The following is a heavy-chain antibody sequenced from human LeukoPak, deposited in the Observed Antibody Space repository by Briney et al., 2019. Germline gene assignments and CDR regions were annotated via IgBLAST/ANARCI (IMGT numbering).Heavy chain of an antibody. J-gene: IGHJ4*02. CDR2: ISGSGDNT. Sequence: GGSLRLSCAASGFTFSSYAMSWVRQAPGKGLEWVSGISGSGDNTYYADSVKGRFTISRDNSKNTLYVQVNSLGTEDTAAYYCAKGSYYDSSGSFYFDYWGQRTLVTVSS. D-gene: IGHD3-22*01. V-gene: IGHV3-23*01. CDR3: AKGSYYDSSGSFYFDY. CDR1: GFTFSSYA.